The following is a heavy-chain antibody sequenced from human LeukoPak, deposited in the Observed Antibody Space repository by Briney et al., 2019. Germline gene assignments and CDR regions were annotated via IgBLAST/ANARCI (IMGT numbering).Heavy chain of an antibody. D-gene: IGHD5-12*01. CDR2: ISAYDGNT. CDR3: ARDRDIVATIPYYYYYMDV. CDR1: GYTFTSYG. Sequence: GASVKLSCKASGYTFTSYGISWVRQAPGQGLEWVGWISAYDGNTNYAQMLQGRVTMTTDASTSTAYMELRSLRSDDTAVYYCARDRDIVATIPYYYYYMDVWGKGTTVTVSS. J-gene: IGHJ6*03. V-gene: IGHV1-18*01.